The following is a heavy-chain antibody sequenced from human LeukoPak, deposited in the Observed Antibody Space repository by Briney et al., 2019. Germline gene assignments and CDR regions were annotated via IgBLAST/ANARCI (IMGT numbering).Heavy chain of an antibody. V-gene: IGHV4-4*07. Sequence: SETLSLTCTVSGGSISSYYWSWIRQPAGKGLEWIGRIYTSGSTNYNPSLKSRVTMSVDTSKNQFSLKLSSVTAADTAVYYCARGAQVVPAASPDWFDPWGQGTLVTVSS. J-gene: IGHJ5*02. CDR2: IYTSGST. CDR3: ARGAQVVPAASPDWFDP. CDR1: GGSISSYY. D-gene: IGHD2-2*01.